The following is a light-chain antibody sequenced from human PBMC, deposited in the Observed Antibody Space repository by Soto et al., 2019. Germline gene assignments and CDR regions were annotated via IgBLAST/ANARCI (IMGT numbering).Light chain of an antibody. CDR3: SSYAATNNYV. Sequence: QSALTQPPSASGSPGQSVTTSCPGTTRDVGGYNFVSWYRQYPGKAPQLIIYEVTKRPSGFPDRFSGSKSGNTASLTVSGLQAEDEADYYCSSYAATNNYVFGSGTKVTVL. J-gene: IGLJ1*01. V-gene: IGLV2-8*01. CDR1: TRDVGGYNF. CDR2: EVT.